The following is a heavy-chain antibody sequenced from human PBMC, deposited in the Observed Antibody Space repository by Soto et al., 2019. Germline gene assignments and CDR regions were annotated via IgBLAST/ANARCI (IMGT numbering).Heavy chain of an antibody. CDR3: ARQADYIWGSYRYPFDY. CDR2: IYYSGST. J-gene: IGHJ4*02. D-gene: IGHD3-16*02. V-gene: IGHV4-39*01. Sequence: QLQLQESGPGLVKPSETLSLTCTVSGGSISSSSYYWGWIRQPPGKGLEWIGSIYYSGSTYYNPSLTSRVTISVDTSKNQFSLKLSSVTAADTAVYYCARQADYIWGSYRYPFDYWGQGTLVTVSS. CDR1: GGSISSSSYY.